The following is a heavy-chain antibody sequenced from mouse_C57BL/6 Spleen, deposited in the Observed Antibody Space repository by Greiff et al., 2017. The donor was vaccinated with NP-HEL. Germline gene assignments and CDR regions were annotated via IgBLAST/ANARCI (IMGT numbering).Heavy chain of an antibody. CDR2: IDPSDSET. Sequence: VQLQQPGAELVRPGSSVKLSCKASGYTFTSYWMHWVKQRPIQGLEWIGNIDPSDSETHYNQKFKDKATLTVDKSSSTAYMQLSSLTSEDSAVDYCARGRGNDYAMDYWGQGTSVTVSS. CDR3: ARGRGNDYAMDY. J-gene: IGHJ4*01. D-gene: IGHD2-1*01. V-gene: IGHV1-52*01. CDR1: GYTFTSYW.